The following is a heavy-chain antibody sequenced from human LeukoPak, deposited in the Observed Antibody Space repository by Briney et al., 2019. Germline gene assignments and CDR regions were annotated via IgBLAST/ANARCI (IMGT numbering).Heavy chain of an antibody. Sequence: PSETLSLTCTVSGGSISSGGYYWSWIRQPPGKGLEWIGYIAYSGSTNYNPSLKSRVSMSVHTSKNQFSLKPSSVTAADTAVYYCARERRSGTYYYFDYWGQGILVTVSS. CDR3: ARERRSGTYYYFDY. CDR2: IAYSGST. CDR1: GGSISSGGYY. V-gene: IGHV4-61*08. D-gene: IGHD3-10*01. J-gene: IGHJ4*02.